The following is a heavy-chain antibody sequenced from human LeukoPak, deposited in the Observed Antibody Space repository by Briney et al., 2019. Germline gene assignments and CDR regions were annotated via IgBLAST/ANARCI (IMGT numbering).Heavy chain of an antibody. Sequence: SVKVSCKASGGTFSSYAISWVRQAPGQGLEWMGGIIPIFGTANHAQKFQGRVTITADESTSTAYMELSSLRSDDTAVYYCARGPPNWGYDYWGPGTLVTVSS. CDR2: IIPIFGTA. CDR1: GGTFSSYA. D-gene: IGHD7-27*01. CDR3: ARGPPNWGYDY. V-gene: IGHV1-69*01. J-gene: IGHJ4*02.